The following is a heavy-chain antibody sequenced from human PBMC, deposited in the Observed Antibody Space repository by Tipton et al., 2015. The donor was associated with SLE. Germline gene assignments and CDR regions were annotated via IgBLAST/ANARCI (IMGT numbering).Heavy chain of an antibody. Sequence: TLSLTCTVSGGSISRYYWSWIRQPAGKGLEWIGRIYTSGSTNYNPSLKSRVTMSVDTSKNQFSLKLSSVTAADTAVYYCARENDYGDYVTDYWGQGTLVTVSS. V-gene: IGHV4-4*07. D-gene: IGHD4-17*01. CDR1: GGSISRYY. J-gene: IGHJ4*02. CDR2: IYTSGST. CDR3: ARENDYGDYVTDY.